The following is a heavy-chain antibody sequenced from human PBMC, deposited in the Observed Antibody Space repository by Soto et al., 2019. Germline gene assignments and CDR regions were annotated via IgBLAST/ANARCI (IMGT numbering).Heavy chain of an antibody. J-gene: IGHJ6*02. D-gene: IGHD6-19*01. CDR3: ARGLSIGWYSKSYYGMDV. V-gene: IGHV3-48*02. CDR1: GFTFNTAW. Sequence: GGSLRLSCAASGFTFNTAWMNWVRQTPGKGLEWVSYISSSSSTIYYADSVKGRFTISRDNAKNSLYLQMNSLRDEDTAVYYCARGLSIGWYSKSYYGMDVWGQGTTVTLSS. CDR2: ISSSSSTI.